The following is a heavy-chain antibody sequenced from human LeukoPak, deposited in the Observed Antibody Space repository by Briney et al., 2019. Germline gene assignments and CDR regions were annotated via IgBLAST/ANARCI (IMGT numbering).Heavy chain of an antibody. V-gene: IGHV3-64*04. CDR1: GFTFSNAW. Sequence: GGSLRLSCATSGFTFSNAWMNWVRQAPGKGLEYVSAISSNGGSTYYADSVKGRFTISRDNSKNTLYLQMNSLRAEDTAVYYCARDKGHHRIAVAGIDYWGQGTLVTVSS. CDR3: ARDKGHHRIAVAGIDY. J-gene: IGHJ4*02. D-gene: IGHD6-19*01. CDR2: ISSNGGST.